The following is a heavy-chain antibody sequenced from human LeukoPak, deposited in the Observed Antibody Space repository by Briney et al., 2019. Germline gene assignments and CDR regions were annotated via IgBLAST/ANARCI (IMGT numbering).Heavy chain of an antibody. D-gene: IGHD6-13*01. V-gene: IGHV3-21*01. Sequence: GGSLRLSCAASGFTFSSYSMNWVRQAPGKGLEWVSSISSSSSYIYYADSVKGRFTISRDNAKNSLYLQMNSLRAEDTAVYYCARDDGSSSYAFDIWGQGTMVTVSS. J-gene: IGHJ3*02. CDR2: ISSSSSYI. CDR1: GFTFSSYS. CDR3: ARDDGSSSYAFDI.